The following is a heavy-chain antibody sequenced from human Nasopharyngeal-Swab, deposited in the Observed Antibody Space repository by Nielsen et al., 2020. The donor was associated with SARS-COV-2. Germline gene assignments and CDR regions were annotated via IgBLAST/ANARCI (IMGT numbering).Heavy chain of an antibody. CDR2: ISGSGGST. V-gene: IGHV3-23*01. D-gene: IGHD6-19*01. CDR1: VFTFSSYA. CDR3: ASATVSSGWSNDAFDI. Sequence: ESLKISSAASVFTFSSYAMSWVRHAPGKGLEWVSAISGSGGSTYYADSVKGRFTISRDNSKNTLYLQMNSLRAEDTAVYYCASATVSSGWSNDAFDIWGQGTMVTVSS. J-gene: IGHJ3*02.